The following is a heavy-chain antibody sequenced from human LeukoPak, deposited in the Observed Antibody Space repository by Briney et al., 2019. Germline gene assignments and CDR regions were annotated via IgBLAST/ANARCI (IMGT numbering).Heavy chain of an antibody. Sequence: SETLSLTCAVYGESFSGYYWSWIRQSPGKGLEWIGSIYYSGSTYYNPSLKSRVTISVDTSKNQFSLKLSSVTAADTAVYYCARSRGQLPRSSWFDPWGQGTLVTVPS. CDR3: ARSRGQLPRSSWFDP. V-gene: IGHV4-34*01. CDR1: GESFSGYY. CDR2: IYYSGST. D-gene: IGHD1-26*01. J-gene: IGHJ5*02.